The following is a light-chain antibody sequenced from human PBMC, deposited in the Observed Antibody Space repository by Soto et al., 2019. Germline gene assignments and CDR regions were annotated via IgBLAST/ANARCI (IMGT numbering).Light chain of an antibody. CDR1: SSNIGAGYD. V-gene: IGLV1-40*01. Sequence: QPVLTQPPSVSRAPGQRVTISCTGSSSNIGAGYDVHWYRQLPGTAPKLLIYDNSNRPSGVPDRFSGSKSGTSASLAITGLQAEDEADYYCQSYDSSLSGSLFGGGTKLTVL. CDR3: QSYDSSLSGSL. CDR2: DNS. J-gene: IGLJ2*01.